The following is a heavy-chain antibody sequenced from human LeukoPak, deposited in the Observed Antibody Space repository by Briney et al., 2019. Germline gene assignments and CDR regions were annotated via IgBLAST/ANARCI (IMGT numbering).Heavy chain of an antibody. D-gene: IGHD2-21*01. Sequence: SVKVSCKASGGTFSSYAISWVRQAPGQGLEWMGGIIPIFGTANYAQKFQGRVTITADESTSTAYMELSSLRSEDMAVYYCAREAPYCGGDCYSHFDYWGQGTLVTVSS. CDR3: AREAPYCGGDCYSHFDY. J-gene: IGHJ4*02. V-gene: IGHV1-69*01. CDR2: IIPIFGTA. CDR1: GGTFSSYA.